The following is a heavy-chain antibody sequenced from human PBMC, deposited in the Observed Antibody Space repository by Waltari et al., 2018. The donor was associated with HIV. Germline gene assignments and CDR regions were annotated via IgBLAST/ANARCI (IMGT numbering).Heavy chain of an antibody. D-gene: IGHD3-10*01. Sequence: QVQLQESGPGLVKSSQTLSLTCTVSGGSISSGGYYWNWIRQHPGQGLEWIGYIQHSGSTYYNPSLKSRVSISVNTSKNQFSLNLTSVTAADTAVYYCARVSDSYGTVFEYWGQGTLVSVSS. J-gene: IGHJ4*02. CDR3: ARVSDSYGTVFEY. V-gene: IGHV4-31*03. CDR1: GGSISSGGYY. CDR2: IQHSGST.